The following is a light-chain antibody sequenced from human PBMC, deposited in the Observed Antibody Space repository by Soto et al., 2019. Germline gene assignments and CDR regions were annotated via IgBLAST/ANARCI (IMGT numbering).Light chain of an antibody. CDR3: QQYEYWHRK. CDR2: GVS. Sequence: EVVMTQSPATLSVSPGESATLSCRASQSISSNKLAWYQQKPGQAPRLLLFGVSNRATGIPARFSGSGSGTDFSLTISSLQSEDFAVYYCQQYEYWHRKFGQGTKADI. CDR1: QSISSN. V-gene: IGKV3-15*01. J-gene: IGKJ1*01.